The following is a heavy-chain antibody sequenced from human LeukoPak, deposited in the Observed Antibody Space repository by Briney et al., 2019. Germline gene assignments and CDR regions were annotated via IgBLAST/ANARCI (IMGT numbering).Heavy chain of an antibody. V-gene: IGHV1-2*02. CDR3: ARTISGYYYPGGY. CDR1: GYTFTGYY. J-gene: IGHJ4*02. Sequence: GASVKVSCKASGYTFTGYYMHWVRQAPGQGLEWMGWINPNSGGTNYAQKFQGRVTMTRDTSISTAYMELSRLRSDDTAVYYCARTISGYYYPGGYWGQGTLVTVSS. D-gene: IGHD3-22*01. CDR2: INPNSGGT.